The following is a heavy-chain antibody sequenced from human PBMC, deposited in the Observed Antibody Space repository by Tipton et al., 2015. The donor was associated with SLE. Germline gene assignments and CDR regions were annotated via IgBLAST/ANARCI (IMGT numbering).Heavy chain of an antibody. J-gene: IGHJ3*02. CDR2: IYYSGST. D-gene: IGHD6-19*01. V-gene: IGHV4-39*01. Sequence: TLSLTCTVPGNSISSSSYYWGWIRQPPGKGLEWIGSIYYSGSTYYNPSLKSRVTISVDTSKNQFSLKLSSVTAADTAVYYCARHGINSGWLGAFDIWGQGTMVTVSS. CDR3: ARHGINSGWLGAFDI. CDR1: GNSISSSSYY.